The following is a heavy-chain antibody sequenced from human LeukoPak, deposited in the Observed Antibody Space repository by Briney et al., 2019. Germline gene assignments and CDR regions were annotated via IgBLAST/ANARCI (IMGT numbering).Heavy chain of an antibody. CDR1: GLIFSRYA. D-gene: IGHD4-17*01. Sequence: PGRSLRLSCAASGLIFSRYAIHWVRQAPGAGLEWVAVISFDGSGKYYSDSVKGRFTISRDNSQNTLNLQMNSLRPEDTAVYYGASPTAGTSIQYFQYWGQGTLVTVSP. J-gene: IGHJ1*01. CDR3: ASPTAGTSIQYFQY. V-gene: IGHV3-30*04. CDR2: ISFDGSGK.